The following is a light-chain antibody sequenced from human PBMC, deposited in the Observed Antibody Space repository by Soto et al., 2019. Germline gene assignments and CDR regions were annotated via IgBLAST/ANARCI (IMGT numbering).Light chain of an antibody. V-gene: IGKV1-16*01. CDR2: ATS. Sequence: DIQMTQSPSSLSASVGDRVTITCRASQVISKYIGWFQQKPGKAPKSLIYATSRLQSGVPARFSGSGSGTDFTLTISSLHPEDFATYYCQQLNDYPRSFGGGTKVELK. CDR3: QQLNDYPRS. CDR1: QVISKY. J-gene: IGKJ4*01.